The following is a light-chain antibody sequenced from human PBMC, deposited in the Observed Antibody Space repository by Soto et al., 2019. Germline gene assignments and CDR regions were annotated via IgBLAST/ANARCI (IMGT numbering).Light chain of an antibody. CDR3: LQSIHPPIT. V-gene: IGKV2D-29*01. Sequence: DIVMTQTPLSLSVTPGQPASISCKSSQSLLLSNGRTYLYWYLQKPGQPPQLLIYEVSNRFSGVPDRVSGSGSEPDFTLKISRVEAEDVGVYYCLQSIHPPITFGQGTRLEIK. CDR1: QSLLLSNGRTY. CDR2: EVS. J-gene: IGKJ5*01.